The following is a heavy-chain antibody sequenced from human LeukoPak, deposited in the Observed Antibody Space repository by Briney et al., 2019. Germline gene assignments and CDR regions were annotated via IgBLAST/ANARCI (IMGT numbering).Heavy chain of an antibody. CDR2: ISSSSSYI. D-gene: IGHD2-2*01. CDR1: GFTFSSYS. J-gene: IGHJ4*02. CDR3: ARDPYHGDPEYYFDS. Sequence: PGGSLRLSCAASGFTFSSYSMNWVRQAPGKGLEWVSSISSSSSYIYYADSVKGRFTISRDNAKNSLYLQMNSLRAEDTAVYYCARDPYHGDPEYYFDSWGQGTLVTVSS. V-gene: IGHV3-21*01.